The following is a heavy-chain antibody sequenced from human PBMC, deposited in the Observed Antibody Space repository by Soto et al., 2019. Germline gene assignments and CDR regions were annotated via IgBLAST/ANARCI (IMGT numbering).Heavy chain of an antibody. CDR2: IYSGGST. V-gene: IGHV3-53*04. CDR1: GFTVSSNY. D-gene: IGHD3-10*01. Sequence: VQLVESGGGLVQPGGSLRLSCAASGFTVSSNYMSWVRQAPGKGLEWVSVIYSGGSTYYADSVKGRFTISRHNSKNTLYLQMNSLRAEDTAVYYCAREVRGTGYYYYYMDVWDKGTTVTVSS. J-gene: IGHJ6*03. CDR3: AREVRGTGYYYYYMDV.